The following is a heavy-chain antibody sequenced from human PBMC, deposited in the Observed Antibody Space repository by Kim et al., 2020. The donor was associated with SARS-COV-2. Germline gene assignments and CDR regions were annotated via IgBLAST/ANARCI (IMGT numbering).Heavy chain of an antibody. CDR1: GGSISSSSYY. D-gene: IGHD3-9*01. CDR3: ARRPDGRYFDWYWGGFDY. CDR2: IYYSGST. V-gene: IGHV4-39*01. J-gene: IGHJ4*02. Sequence: SETLSLTCTVSGGSISSSSYYWGWIRQPPGKGLEWIGSIYYSGSTYYNPSLKSRVTISVDTSKNQFSLKLSSVTAADTAVYYCARRPDGRYFDWYWGGFDYWGQGTLVTVSS.